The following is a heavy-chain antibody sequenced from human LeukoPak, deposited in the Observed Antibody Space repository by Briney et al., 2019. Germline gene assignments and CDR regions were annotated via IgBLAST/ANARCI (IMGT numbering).Heavy chain of an antibody. CDR1: GFTFGDYA. CDR2: ISGSGGST. J-gene: IGHJ4*02. D-gene: IGHD3-22*01. CDR3: ARDRPNYYGSDGHYYRRDGDY. V-gene: IGHV3-23*01. Sequence: GGSLRLSCITSGFTFGDYAVSWFRQAPGKGLEWVSAISGSGGSTYYADSVKGRFTITRDNSENTLYLQMHSLRAEDTAVYYCARDRPNYYGSDGHYYRRDGDYWGRGTLVSVSS.